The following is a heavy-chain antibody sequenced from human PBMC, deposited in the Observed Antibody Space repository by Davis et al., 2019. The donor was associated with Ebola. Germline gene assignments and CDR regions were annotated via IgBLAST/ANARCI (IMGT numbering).Heavy chain of an antibody. V-gene: IGHV1-2*04. Sequence: ASVKVSCKASGYTFTGYYMHWVRQAPGQGLEWMGWINPNSGGTNYAQKFQGWVTMTRDTSISTAYMELSRLRSDDTAVYYCARGDRGYSYGIYYYYGMDVWGQGTTVTVSS. J-gene: IGHJ6*02. CDR3: ARGDRGYSYGIYYYYGMDV. D-gene: IGHD5-18*01. CDR2: INPNSGGT. CDR1: GYTFTGYY.